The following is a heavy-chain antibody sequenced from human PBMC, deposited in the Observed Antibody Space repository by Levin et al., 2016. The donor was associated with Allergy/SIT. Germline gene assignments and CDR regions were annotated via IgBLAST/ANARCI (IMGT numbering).Heavy chain of an antibody. J-gene: IGHJ6*02. Sequence: GGSLRLSCAASGFIFTSFAMHWVRQAPGKGLEWVALVSNDGRDKYYADSLKGRFTISRDNSKNTLYLQMDSLRPDDTAVYYCAKDLRYFEEDYYGMDVWGQGTTVTVSS. CDR2: VSNDGRDK. CDR3: AKDLRYFEEDYYGMDV. V-gene: IGHV3-30*18. D-gene: IGHD3-9*01. CDR1: GFIFTSFA.